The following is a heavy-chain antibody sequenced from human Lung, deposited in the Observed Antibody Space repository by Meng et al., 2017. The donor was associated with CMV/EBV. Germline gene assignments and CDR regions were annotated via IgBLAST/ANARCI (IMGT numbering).Heavy chain of an antibody. CDR1: GFSFNTYS. Sequence: ESXKISCAASGFSFNTYSMNWVRQTPGKGLEWVSSITSSSSYIFYADSVKGRFIISRDNAKNSLYLQMNSLKAEDTGVYYCARDGGSGWSWGQGTLVTVSS. CDR2: ITSSSSYI. J-gene: IGHJ5*02. CDR3: ARDGGSGWS. D-gene: IGHD6-19*01. V-gene: IGHV3-21*03.